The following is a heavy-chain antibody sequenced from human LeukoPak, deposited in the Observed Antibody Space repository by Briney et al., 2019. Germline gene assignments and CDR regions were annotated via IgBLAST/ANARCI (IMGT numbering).Heavy chain of an antibody. CDR1: GFTFVNNA. V-gene: IGHV3-23*01. J-gene: IGHJ4*02. Sequence: GGSLRLSCTFSGFTFVNNAVSWFRQAPGKGLEWVSTFIGDYGDTFYAASMKGRFTVSRDTSKNTIYMQMNGLRNEDTGLYFCARRVATPVTRHFDYWGQGTLVTVSS. D-gene: IGHD3-3*01. CDR3: ARRVATPVTRHFDY. CDR2: FIGDYGDT.